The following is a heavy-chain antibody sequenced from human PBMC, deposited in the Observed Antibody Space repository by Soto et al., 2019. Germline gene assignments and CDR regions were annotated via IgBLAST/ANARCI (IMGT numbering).Heavy chain of an antibody. CDR1: GFTFSSYD. D-gene: IGHD3-10*01. Sequence: EVQLVESGGGLVQPGGSLRLSCAASGFTFSSYDMHWVRQATGKGLEWVSAIGTAGDTYYPGSVKGRFTISRENAKNSLYLQMNSLRAGDTAVYYCARGARSDTMVRGVTRKDYYYYYMDVWGKGTTVTVSS. CDR2: IGTAGDT. CDR3: ARGARSDTMVRGVTRKDYYYYYMDV. J-gene: IGHJ6*03. V-gene: IGHV3-13*01.